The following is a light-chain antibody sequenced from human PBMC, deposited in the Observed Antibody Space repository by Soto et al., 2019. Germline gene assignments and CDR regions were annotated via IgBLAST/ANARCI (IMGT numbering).Light chain of an antibody. Sequence: EIVMTQSPATLSVSPGERATLSCRASQSVSSNLAWYQQKPAQAPRLLIYGASTRATGIPARFSGSGSGTEFTLTISSLQSEDFAVYYCQQDNKWPPYTFGQGTKLEIK. V-gene: IGKV3-15*01. CDR3: QQDNKWPPYT. J-gene: IGKJ2*01. CDR1: QSVSSN. CDR2: GAS.